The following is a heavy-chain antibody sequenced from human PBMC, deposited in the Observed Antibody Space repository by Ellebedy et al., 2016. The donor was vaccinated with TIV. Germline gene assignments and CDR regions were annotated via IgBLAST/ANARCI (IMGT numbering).Heavy chain of an antibody. Sequence: AASVKVSCKASGGTFSSYAISWVRQAPGQGLEWMGGIIPIFGTANYAQKFQGRVTITADESTSTAYMELSSLRSEDTAVYYCAANYYDSSGYRDWGQGTLVTVSS. J-gene: IGHJ4*02. D-gene: IGHD3-22*01. CDR2: IIPIFGTA. CDR1: GGTFSSYA. V-gene: IGHV1-69*13. CDR3: AANYYDSSGYRD.